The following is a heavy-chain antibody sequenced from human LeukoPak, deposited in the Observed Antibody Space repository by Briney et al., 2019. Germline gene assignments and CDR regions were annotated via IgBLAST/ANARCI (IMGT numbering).Heavy chain of an antibody. Sequence: SSVKVSCKASGGTFSSYAISWVRQAPGQGLEWMGGIIPIFGTANYAQKFQGRVTITADESTSTAYMELSSLRSEDTALYYCVNNPGYDFWSGPFDYWGQGTLVTVSS. CDR2: IIPIFGTA. V-gene: IGHV1-69*01. J-gene: IGHJ4*02. D-gene: IGHD3-3*01. CDR3: VNNPGYDFWSGPFDY. CDR1: GGTFSSYA.